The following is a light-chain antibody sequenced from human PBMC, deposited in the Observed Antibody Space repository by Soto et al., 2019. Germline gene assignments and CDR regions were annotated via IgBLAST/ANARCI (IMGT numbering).Light chain of an antibody. V-gene: IGKV1-39*01. CDR2: AIS. Sequence: DIQMTQSPSSLSASVGDRVTITCRASQSVTTYLHWYQQKAGEAPKLLFYAISNFQSGVSSRFSGSGSGTDFSLTIDTLPPEYFATYYCQQCYSTPWTCGQGTKVEIK. J-gene: IGKJ1*01. CDR3: QQCYSTPWT. CDR1: QSVTTY.